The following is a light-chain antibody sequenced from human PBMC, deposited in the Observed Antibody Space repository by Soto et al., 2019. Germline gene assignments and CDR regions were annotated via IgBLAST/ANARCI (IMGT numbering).Light chain of an antibody. CDR3: NSYTTLSNRV. CDR2: EVS. V-gene: IGLV2-14*01. J-gene: IGLJ1*01. Sequence: QSSLTQPASVSLSPGQSINISCTGTSSDIGAYNYVSWYQQHPGKAPKLLIYEVSNRPSGVSDRFSGSKSGNTASLTISGLQAEDEANYYCNSYTTLSNRVFGTGTKVTVL. CDR1: SSDIGAYNY.